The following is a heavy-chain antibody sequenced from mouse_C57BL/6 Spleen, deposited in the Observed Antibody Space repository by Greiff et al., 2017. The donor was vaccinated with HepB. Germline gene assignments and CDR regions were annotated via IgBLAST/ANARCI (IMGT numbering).Heavy chain of an antibody. CDR1: GYTFTSYC. CDR3: ARDRSYHHAMDY. Sequence: QVQLQQPGAELVKPGASVKLSCKASGYTFTSYCMQWVKQRPGQGLEWIGEIDPSDSYTNYNQKFKGKATLTVDTSSSTAYMQLSSLTSEDSAVYFCARDRSYHHAMDYWGQGTSVTVSS. CDR2: IDPSDSYT. D-gene: IGHD2-12*01. V-gene: IGHV1-50*01. J-gene: IGHJ4*01.